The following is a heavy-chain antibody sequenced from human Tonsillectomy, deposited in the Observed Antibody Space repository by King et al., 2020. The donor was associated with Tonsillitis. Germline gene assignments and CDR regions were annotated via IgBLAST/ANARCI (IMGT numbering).Heavy chain of an antibody. Sequence: QLQESGPGLVKPSETLSLTCTVSGGSISSSSYYWGWIRQPPGKGLEWIGSIYYSGSTYYNPSLKSRVTISVDTSKNQFSLKLSSVTAADTAVYYCARPPSIAVAGTRYAFDIWGQGTMVTVSS. V-gene: IGHV4-39*01. CDR2: IYYSGST. D-gene: IGHD6-19*01. CDR3: ARPPSIAVAGTRYAFDI. J-gene: IGHJ3*02. CDR1: GGSISSSSYY.